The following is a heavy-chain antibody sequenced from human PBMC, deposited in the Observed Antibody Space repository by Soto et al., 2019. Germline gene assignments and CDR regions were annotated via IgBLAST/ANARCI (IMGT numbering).Heavy chain of an antibody. Sequence: PGGSLRLSCTASGFTFGDYAMSWVRQAPGKGLEWVGFIRSKAYGGTTEYAASVKGRFTISRDDSKSIAYLQMNSLKTEDTAVYYCTRDGYDSSGYYFSPDYWGQGTLVTVSS. CDR2: IRSKAYGGTT. J-gene: IGHJ4*02. CDR3: TRDGYDSSGYYFSPDY. V-gene: IGHV3-49*04. D-gene: IGHD3-22*01. CDR1: GFTFGDYA.